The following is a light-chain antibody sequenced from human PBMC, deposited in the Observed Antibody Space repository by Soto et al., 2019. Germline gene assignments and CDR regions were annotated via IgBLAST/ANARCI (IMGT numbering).Light chain of an antibody. J-gene: IGLJ1*01. CDR2: EVS. CDR3: SSYTSSSTLYV. CDR1: SSDVGGYNY. V-gene: IGLV2-14*01. Sequence: ALNQPASVSGSPGQSITISCTGTSSDVGGYNYVSWYQQHPGKAPKLMIYEVSNRPSGVSNRFSGSKSGNTASLTISGLQAEDEADYYCSSYTSSSTLYVFGTGTKVTV.